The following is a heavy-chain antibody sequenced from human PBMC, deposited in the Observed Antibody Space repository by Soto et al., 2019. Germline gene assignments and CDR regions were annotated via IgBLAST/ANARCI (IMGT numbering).Heavy chain of an antibody. CDR3: ARGGYGDHYFDY. V-gene: IGHV3-30-3*01. Sequence: GGSLRLSCAASGFTFSSYAMHWVRQAPGKGLEWVAVISYDGSNKYYADSVKGRFTISRDNSKNTLYLQMNSLRAEDTAVYYCARGGYGDHYFDYWGQGTLVTVSS. CDR1: GFTFSSYA. CDR2: ISYDGSNK. J-gene: IGHJ4*02. D-gene: IGHD4-17*01.